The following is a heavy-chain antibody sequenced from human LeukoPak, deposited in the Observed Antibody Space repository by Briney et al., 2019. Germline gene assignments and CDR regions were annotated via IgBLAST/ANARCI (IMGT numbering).Heavy chain of an antibody. J-gene: IGHJ4*02. Sequence: ASVKVSCKASGYTFTAYYIHWVRQAPGQGLEWMGWIIPSSGGTRYAPKFQGRVTMTRDTSINTAYMELSSLRSEDTAVYYCATDLWFGELYYFDYWGQGTLVTVSS. CDR1: GYTFTAYY. CDR3: ATDLWFGELYYFDY. V-gene: IGHV1-2*02. CDR2: IIPSSGGT. D-gene: IGHD3-10*01.